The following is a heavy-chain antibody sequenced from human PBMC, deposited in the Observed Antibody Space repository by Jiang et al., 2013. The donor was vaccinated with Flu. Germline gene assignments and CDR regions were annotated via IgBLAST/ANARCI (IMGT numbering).Heavy chain of an antibody. CDR3: AGIVVVTARMDY. Sequence: LLKPSETLSLTCTVSGGSISSSSYYWGWIRQPPGKGLEWIGSIYYSGSTYYNPSLKSRVTISVDTSKNQFSLKLSSVTAADTAVYYCAGIVVVTARMDYWGQGTLVTVSS. D-gene: IGHD2-21*02. CDR1: GGSISSSSYY. V-gene: IGHV4-39*01. CDR2: IYYSGST. J-gene: IGHJ4*02.